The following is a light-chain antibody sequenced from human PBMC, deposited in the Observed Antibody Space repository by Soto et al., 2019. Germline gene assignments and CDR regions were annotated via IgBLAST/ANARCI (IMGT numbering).Light chain of an antibody. J-gene: IGKJ4*01. CDR2: DAS. CDR1: QSVRSY. V-gene: IGKV3-11*01. Sequence: EIVLTQSPATLSLSPGERATLSCRASQSVRSYLAWYQQKIGQAPRLLIYDASNKATGIPARFSGSGSGTDFTLTISSLEPEDFAVYYCPQRSNWPRNFGGGTKVEIK. CDR3: PQRSNWPRN.